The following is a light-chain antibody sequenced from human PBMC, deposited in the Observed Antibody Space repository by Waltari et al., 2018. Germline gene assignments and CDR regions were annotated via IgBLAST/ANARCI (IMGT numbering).Light chain of an antibody. Sequence: QSALTQPASVSGSPGQSITISCTGTSSDIGSYNLVSWYQQHPGKVPKLIIYEVIKRPSGISDRFSVSKSGNTAALTISGLQAEDEADYYCSSNAAGSSDVVFGGGTRLTVL. CDR3: SSNAAGSSDVV. J-gene: IGLJ2*01. CDR2: EVI. CDR1: SSDIGSYNL. V-gene: IGLV2-23*02.